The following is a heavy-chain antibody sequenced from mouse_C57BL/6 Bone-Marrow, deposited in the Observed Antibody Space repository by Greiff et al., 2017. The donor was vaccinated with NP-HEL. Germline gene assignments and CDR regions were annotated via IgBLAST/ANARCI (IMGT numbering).Heavy chain of an antibody. CDR2: IHPNSGST. CDR1: GYTFTSYW. CDR3: ALITTVVAHWYFDV. V-gene: IGHV1-64*01. Sequence: QVHVKQPGAELVKPGASVKLSCKASGYTFTSYWMHWVKQRPGQGLEWIGMIHPNSGSTNYNEKFKSKATLTVDKSSSTAYMQLSSLTSEDSAVYYCALITTVVAHWYFDVWGTGTTVTVSS. D-gene: IGHD1-1*01. J-gene: IGHJ1*03.